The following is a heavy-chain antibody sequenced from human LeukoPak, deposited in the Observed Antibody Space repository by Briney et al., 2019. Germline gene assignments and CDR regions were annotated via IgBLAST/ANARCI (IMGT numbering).Heavy chain of an antibody. CDR2: IYYSGST. CDR3: ARDGDGYDI. D-gene: IGHD5-24*01. V-gene: IGHV4-59*01. J-gene: IGHJ3*02. CDR1: GGTISNYY. Sequence: PSETLSLTCTVSGGTISNYYWSWIRQPPGKGLEWIGYIYYSGSTNYNPSLKSRVTISVDTSKNQFSLKLSSVSAADTAVYYCARDGDGYDIWGQGTMVSVSS.